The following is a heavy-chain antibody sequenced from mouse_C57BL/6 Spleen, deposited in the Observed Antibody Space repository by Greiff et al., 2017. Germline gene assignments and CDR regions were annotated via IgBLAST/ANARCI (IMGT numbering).Heavy chain of an antibody. CDR3: ARTAPYWYLDV. J-gene: IGHJ1*03. CDR2: INPNNGGT. Sequence: VKLQQSGPELVKPGASVKISCKASGYTFTDYYMNWVKQSHGKSLEWIGDINPNNGGTSYNQKFKGKATLTVDKSSSTAYMDLRSLTSEDSAVYYCARTAPYWYLDVWGTGTTVTVSS. V-gene: IGHV1-26*01. CDR1: GYTFTDYY.